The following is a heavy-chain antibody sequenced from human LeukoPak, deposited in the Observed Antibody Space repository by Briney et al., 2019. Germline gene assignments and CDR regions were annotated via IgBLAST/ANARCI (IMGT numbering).Heavy chain of an antibody. J-gene: IGHJ4*02. CDR3: ARQDFGSGILPGY. D-gene: IGHD3-10*01. CDR2: IYYTGST. CDR1: GGSISSSSYY. V-gene: IGHV4-39*01. Sequence: SETLSLTCTVSGGSISSSSYYWGWIRQPPGKGLEWIGSIYYTGSTYYNPSLKSRVTISIDTSKSHFSLKLSSVTAADMAVYYCARQDFGSGILPGYWGQGTLVTVSS.